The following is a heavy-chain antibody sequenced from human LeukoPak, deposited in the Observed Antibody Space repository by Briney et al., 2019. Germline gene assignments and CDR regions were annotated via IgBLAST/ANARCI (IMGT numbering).Heavy chain of an antibody. D-gene: IGHD3-10*01. J-gene: IGHJ4*02. V-gene: IGHV4-39*01. CDR1: GGSISSRSYY. Sequence: PSETLSLTCTVSGGSISSRSYYRGWIRQPPGKGLEWIGSIYYSGSTYYNPSLKSRVTISVDTSKNQFSLKLSSVTAADTAVYHCARRYYGSGSYLPFDYWGQGTLVTVSS. CDR2: IYYSGST. CDR3: ARRYYGSGSYLPFDY.